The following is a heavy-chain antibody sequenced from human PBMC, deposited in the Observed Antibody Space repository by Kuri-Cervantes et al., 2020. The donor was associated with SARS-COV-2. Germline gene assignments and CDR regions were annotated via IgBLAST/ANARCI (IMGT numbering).Heavy chain of an antibody. D-gene: IGHD3-3*01. CDR1: GYSFTSYW. CDR3: ARLAYTIFGVVIIPIYFDY. CDR2: IYPGDSDT. Sequence: KVSCKGSGYSFTSYWIGWVRQMPGKGLEWMGSIYPGDSDTRYSPSFQGQVTISADKSISTAYLQWSSLKASDTAMYYCARLAYTIFGVVIIPIYFDYWGQGTLVTVSS. J-gene: IGHJ4*02. V-gene: IGHV5-51*01.